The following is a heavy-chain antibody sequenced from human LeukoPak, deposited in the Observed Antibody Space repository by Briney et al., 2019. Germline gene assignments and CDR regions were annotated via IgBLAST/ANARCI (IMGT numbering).Heavy chain of an antibody. J-gene: IGHJ4*02. CDR1: GGTFTSYA. D-gene: IGHD7-27*01. Sequence: SSVKVSCKASGGTFTSYAISWVRQAPGQGLEWVGGIIPIFGTANYAQKFQGRVTISADESTSTAYMELSSLRSEDTAVYYCAWLNWAQSHLYYFDYWGQGTLVTVSS. V-gene: IGHV1-69*01. CDR2: IIPIFGTA. CDR3: AWLNWAQSHLYYFDY.